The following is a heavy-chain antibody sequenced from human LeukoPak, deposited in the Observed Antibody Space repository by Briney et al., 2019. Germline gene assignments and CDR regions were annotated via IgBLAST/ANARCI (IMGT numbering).Heavy chain of an antibody. CDR3: ARDVGYNSGWHWDF. V-gene: IGHV1-2*02. J-gene: IGHJ4*02. CDR2: INPSSGGT. CDR1: EYTFTGYH. Sequence: GASVKVSCKASEYTFTGYHIHWVRQAPGQGLEWMGWINPSSGGTNYAQKFQGRVTMTRDTSISTAYMELSRLRSDDTAVYYCARDVGYNSGWHWDFWGQGAPVTVSS. D-gene: IGHD6-19*01.